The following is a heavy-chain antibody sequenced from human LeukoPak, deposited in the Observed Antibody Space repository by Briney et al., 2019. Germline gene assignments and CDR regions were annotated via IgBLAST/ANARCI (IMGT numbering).Heavy chain of an antibody. J-gene: IGHJ5*02. CDR3: AGTPLLDYYDSSGYYYVNWFDP. CDR2: IYTSGST. Sequence: SETLSLTCTVSGGSLSSYYWCWIRQPPGKGLEWIGYIYTSGSTNYNPSLKSRVTISVDTSKNQFSLKLSSVTAADTAVYYCAGTPLLDYYDSSGYYYVNWFDPWGQGTLVTVSS. V-gene: IGHV4-4*09. CDR1: GGSLSSYY. D-gene: IGHD3-22*01.